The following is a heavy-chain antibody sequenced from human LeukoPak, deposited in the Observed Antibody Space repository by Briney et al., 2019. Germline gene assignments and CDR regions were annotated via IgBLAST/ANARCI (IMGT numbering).Heavy chain of an antibody. D-gene: IGHD7-27*01. CDR3: GGDFLGESGAGGP. CDR2: ISPSGHST. J-gene: IGHJ5*02. Sequence: PGGSLRLSCAASGFTFSSYTMNWVRQAPGKGLEWVSSISPSGHSTWNADSVKGRFTISRDNAKNSLYLQMNSLRAEDTAIYYCGGDFLGESGAGGPWGQGTLITVSS. CDR1: GFTFSSYT. V-gene: IGHV3-21*01.